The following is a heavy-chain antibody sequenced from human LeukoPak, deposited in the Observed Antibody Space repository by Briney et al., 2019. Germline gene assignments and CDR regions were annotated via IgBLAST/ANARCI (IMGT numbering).Heavy chain of an antibody. Sequence: GGSLRLSCAASGFTFRSHWMHWVRQTPGKGLVWVSRISSDGSSTTYADSVKGRFTISRDNAKNTLYLQMNNLRAEDTAMYYRARDQRVTGRPDIDYWGQGTLVIVSS. CDR3: ARDQRVTGRPDIDY. CDR2: ISSDGSST. J-gene: IGHJ4*02. V-gene: IGHV3-74*03. D-gene: IGHD6-6*01. CDR1: GFTFRSHW.